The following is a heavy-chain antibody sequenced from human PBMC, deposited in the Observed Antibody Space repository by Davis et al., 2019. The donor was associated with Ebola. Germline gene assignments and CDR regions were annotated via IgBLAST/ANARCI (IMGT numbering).Heavy chain of an antibody. CDR2: INPSGGST. J-gene: IGHJ6*02. V-gene: IGHV1-46*01. CDR3: AREVSDGSGWRYGMDV. Sequence: ASVKVSCKASGYTFTGYYMHWVRQAPGQGLEWMGIINPSGGSTSYAQKFQGRVTMTRDTSTSTVYMELSSLRSEDTAVYYCAREVSDGSGWRYGMDVWGQGTTVTVSS. D-gene: IGHD3-10*01. CDR1: GYTFTGYY.